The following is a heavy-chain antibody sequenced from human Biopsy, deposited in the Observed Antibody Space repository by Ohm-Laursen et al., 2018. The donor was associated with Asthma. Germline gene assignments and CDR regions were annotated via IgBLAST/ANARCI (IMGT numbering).Heavy chain of an antibody. J-gene: IGHJ3*02. CDR1: GFTFSNYG. CDR3: ARQSGQDYGDSSGFDI. D-gene: IGHD3-22*01. Sequence: SLRLSCSASGFTFSNYGMHWVRQGPGKELEWVALVSSDGHNKYYEDSVKGRFTISRDNSRKRLYLQINRLTVEDSAVYFCARQSGQDYGDSSGFDIWGQGTKVAVSS. V-gene: IGHV3-30*03. CDR2: VSSDGHNK.